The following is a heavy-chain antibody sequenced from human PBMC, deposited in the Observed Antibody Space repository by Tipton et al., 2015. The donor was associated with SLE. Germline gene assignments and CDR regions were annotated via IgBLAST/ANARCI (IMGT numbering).Heavy chain of an antibody. J-gene: IGHJ4*02. Sequence: LRLSCRVSGDSMSRHYWSWIRQPPGKGLELIGYVFYHGSSHYNPSLKSRVSISIDTSNSHFSLTLSSVTAADTAIYYCAKAPDYWGQGTLVTVSS. V-gene: IGHV4-59*11. CDR2: VFYHGSS. CDR1: GDSMSRHY. CDR3: AKAPDY.